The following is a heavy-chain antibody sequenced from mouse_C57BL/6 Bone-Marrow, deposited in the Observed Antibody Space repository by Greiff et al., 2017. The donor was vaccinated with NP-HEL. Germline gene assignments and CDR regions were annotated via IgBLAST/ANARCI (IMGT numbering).Heavy chain of an antibody. CDR1: GYTFTSYW. D-gene: IGHD1-1*01. Sequence: VQLQQPGAELVRPGSSVKLSCKASGYTFTSYWMHWVKQRPIQGLEWIGNIDPSDSETHYNQKFKDKATLTVDKSSSTAYMQLSSLTSEDSAVYYCARDGSSQYYFDYWGKGTTLTVSS. CDR2: IDPSDSET. V-gene: IGHV1-52*01. CDR3: ARDGSSQYYFDY. J-gene: IGHJ2*01.